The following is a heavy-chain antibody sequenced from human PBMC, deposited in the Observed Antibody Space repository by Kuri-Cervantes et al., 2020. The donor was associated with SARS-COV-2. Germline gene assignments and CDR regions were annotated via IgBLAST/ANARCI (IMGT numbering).Heavy chain of an antibody. CDR2: IGTAGDT. V-gene: IGHV3-13*01. D-gene: IGHD1-1*01. J-gene: IGHJ4*02. Sequence: GGSLRLSCAASGFTFSSYDMHWVRQATGKGLEWVSAIGTAGDTYYPGSVKGRFTISRDNSKNTLYLQMNSLRAEDTAVYSCAKDLRGSYGIEYWGQGTLVTVSS. CDR1: GFTFSSYD. CDR3: AKDLRGSYGIEY.